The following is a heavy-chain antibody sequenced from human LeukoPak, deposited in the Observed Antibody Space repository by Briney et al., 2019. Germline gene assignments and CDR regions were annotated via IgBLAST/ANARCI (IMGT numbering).Heavy chain of an antibody. D-gene: IGHD3-22*01. CDR1: GFTFSSYW. CDR2: IKQDGSEK. J-gene: IGHJ3*02. Sequence: PGGSLRLSCAASGFTFSSYWMSWVRQAPGKGLEWVANIKQDGSEKYYVDSVKGRFTISRDNAKNSLYLQMNSLRAEDTAVYYCARGRTYYYDSSGYPDAFDIWGQGTMVTVSS. V-gene: IGHV3-7*01. CDR3: ARGRTYYYDSSGYPDAFDI.